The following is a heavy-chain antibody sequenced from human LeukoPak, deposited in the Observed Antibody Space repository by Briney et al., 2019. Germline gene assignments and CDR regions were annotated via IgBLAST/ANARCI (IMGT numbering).Heavy chain of an antibody. CDR2: FYSGGST. D-gene: IGHD3-9*01. Sequence: GGSLRLSCAASGLIVSGNYMSWVRQAPGKGLEWVSVFYSGGSTYYAESVRGRFTISRDSSKNTLYLQMNSLRAEDTAVYYCAKFYDILTGYFDYWGQGTLVTVSS. J-gene: IGHJ4*02. CDR3: AKFYDILTGYFDY. CDR1: GLIVSGNY. V-gene: IGHV3-53*01.